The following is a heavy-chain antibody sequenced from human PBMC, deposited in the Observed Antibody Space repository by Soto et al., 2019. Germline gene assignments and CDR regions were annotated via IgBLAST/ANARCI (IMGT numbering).Heavy chain of an antibody. CDR1: GYTFTSYY. CDR2: INPSGGST. V-gene: IGHV1-46*01. J-gene: IGHJ4*02. Sequence: QVQLVQSGAEVKKPGASVKVSCKASGYTFTSYYMHWVRQAPGQGLEWMGIINPSGGSTSYAQEFQGRVNMTRDTSTSTVYMELSSLRSEDTAVYYWARSRQQRVPPADYWGQGTLVTVSS. CDR3: ARSRQQRVPPADY. D-gene: IGHD6-13*01.